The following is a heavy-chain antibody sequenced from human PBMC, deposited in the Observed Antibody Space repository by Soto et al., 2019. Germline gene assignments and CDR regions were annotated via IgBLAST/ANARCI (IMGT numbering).Heavy chain of an antibody. Sequence: SETLSLTCTVSGDSISAYSWSWVRQPPGKGLEWIGNIHYNGNTKYNPSLKSRVTMSVDRTKNQFSLKLSSVTAADTAVYYCARDQGGEFLKGSGMDVWGQGTTVTVSS. CDR1: GDSISAYS. V-gene: IGHV4-59*01. CDR3: ARDQGGEFLKGSGMDV. J-gene: IGHJ6*02. CDR2: IHYNGNT. D-gene: IGHD3-10*01.